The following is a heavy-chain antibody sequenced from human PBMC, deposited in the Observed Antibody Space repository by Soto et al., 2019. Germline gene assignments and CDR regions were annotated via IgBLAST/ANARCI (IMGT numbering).Heavy chain of an antibody. CDR1: GFTFSSYA. CDR3: AKGSAYYYYYGMDV. V-gene: IGHV3-23*01. J-gene: IGHJ6*02. Sequence: EVQLLESGGGLVQPGGSLRLSCAASGFTFSSYAMSWVRQAPGKGLEWVSAISGSGGSTYYADSVKGRFTISRDNSKNTLYLQMNTLRAEGTAVYYCAKGSAYYYYYGMDVWGQGTTVTVSS. CDR2: ISGSGGST.